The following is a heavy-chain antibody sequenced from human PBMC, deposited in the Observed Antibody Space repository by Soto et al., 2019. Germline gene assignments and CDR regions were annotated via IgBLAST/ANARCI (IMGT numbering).Heavy chain of an antibody. J-gene: IGHJ4*02. D-gene: IGHD2-15*01. CDR3: VREGCSGGSCYGRFDH. V-gene: IGHV3-7*03. CDR2: INLDVSEK. CDR1: GFTFSYYW. Sequence: PGGSLRLSCAASGFTFSYYWMRWVRQAPGKGLDWVANINLDVSEKWYVDSVKGRFTISRDNGKNSLYLQMNSLRAEDTAVYYCVREGCSGGSCYGRFDHWGQGSLVTVSS.